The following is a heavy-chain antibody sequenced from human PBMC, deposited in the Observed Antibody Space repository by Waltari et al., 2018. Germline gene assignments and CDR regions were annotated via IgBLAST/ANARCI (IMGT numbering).Heavy chain of an antibody. CDR2: ISSGGSST. D-gene: IGHD2-15*01. CDR1: AFTFSSYW. Sequence: EVQLVESGGGLVQPGGSLRLSCAASAFTFSSYWLHWVRQAPGRGLVWVSRISSGGSSTTYADTGKGRFTISRDNTKNRLYLQMNSLRSEDTAVYYCARSRAAATYYYYYGMDVWGQGTTVTVSS. J-gene: IGHJ6*02. V-gene: IGHV3-74*01. CDR3: ARSRAAATYYYYYGMDV.